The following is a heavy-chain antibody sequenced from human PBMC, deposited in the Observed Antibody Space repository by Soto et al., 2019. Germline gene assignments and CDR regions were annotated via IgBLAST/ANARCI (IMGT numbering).Heavy chain of an antibody. Sequence: RGESLKISCKGSGYTFSTYWIAWVRQMPGKGLERMGIIYPGDSDTKYSPAFQGQVTISADKSINTAYLQWTSLDASDTAMYYCARKFAPEFFDSWGQGTLVTVSS. D-gene: IGHD3-10*01. CDR1: GYTFSTYW. V-gene: IGHV5-51*01. CDR3: ARKFAPEFFDS. CDR2: IYPGDSDT. J-gene: IGHJ4*02.